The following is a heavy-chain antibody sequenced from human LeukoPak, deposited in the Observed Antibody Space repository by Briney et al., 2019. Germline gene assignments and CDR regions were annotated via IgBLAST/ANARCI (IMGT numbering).Heavy chain of an antibody. Sequence: GASVKVSCKTSGYTFTSYGVSWVRQAPGQGLAWMGWISGYNGVTRYPQTFRDRITMTTDTSASTVYMELKNLTSDDTAVYFCARDFSNFGDFWGQGTLITVSA. CDR2: ISGYNGVT. V-gene: IGHV1-18*01. CDR1: GYTFTSYG. D-gene: IGHD3-3*01. CDR3: ARDFSNFGDF. J-gene: IGHJ4*02.